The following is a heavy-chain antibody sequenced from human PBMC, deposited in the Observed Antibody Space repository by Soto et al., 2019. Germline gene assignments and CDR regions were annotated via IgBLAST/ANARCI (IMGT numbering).Heavy chain of an antibody. V-gene: IGHV3-53*01. CDR2: IYSGGTT. CDR1: GLTVSNQY. CDR3: ARDRPLERAFDL. J-gene: IGHJ3*01. Sequence: LXLSCAASGLTVSNQYMTWFLQAPVKRLEWVSVIYSGGTTYYADSVKGRFIISRDISKNTVSLEMKNLRAEDTAVYYCARDRPLERAFDLWGQGTMVTVSS.